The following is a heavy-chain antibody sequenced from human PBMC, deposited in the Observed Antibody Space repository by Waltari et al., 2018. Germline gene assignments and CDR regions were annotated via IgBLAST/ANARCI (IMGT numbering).Heavy chain of an antibody. CDR2: IIPIFGTA. CDR3: ARAPLYYYDSSGYPMPIYFDY. J-gene: IGHJ4*02. CDR1: GGTFSSYA. V-gene: IGHV1-69*13. D-gene: IGHD3-22*01. Sequence: QVQPVQSGAEVKKPGSSVKVSCKASGGTFSSYAISWVRQAPGQGLEWMGRIIPIFGTANYAQEFQGRVTITADKSTSTAYSELSSLRSEDTAVYYCARAPLYYYDSSGYPMPIYFDYWGQGTLVTVSS.